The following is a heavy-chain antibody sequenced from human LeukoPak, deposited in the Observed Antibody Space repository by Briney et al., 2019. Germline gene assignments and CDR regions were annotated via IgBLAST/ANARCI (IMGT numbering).Heavy chain of an antibody. CDR3: ARVNGGSDAFDI. CDR2: IYYSGST. CDR1: GGSISSGGYY. D-gene: IGHD4-23*01. J-gene: IGHJ3*02. Sequence: SQTLSLTCTVSGGSISSGGYYWSWIRQHPGKGLEWIGHIYYSGSTYYNPSLKSRVTISVDTSKNQFSLKLSSVTAADTAVYYCARVNGGSDAFDIWGQGTMVTVSS. V-gene: IGHV4-31*03.